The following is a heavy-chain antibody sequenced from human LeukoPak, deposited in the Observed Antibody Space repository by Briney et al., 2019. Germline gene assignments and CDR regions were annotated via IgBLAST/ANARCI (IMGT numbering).Heavy chain of an antibody. D-gene: IGHD3-10*01. Sequence: GGSLRLSCAASGFTFSSYSMNWVRQAPGKGLEWVSSISSSSSYKYYADSVKGRFTISRDNAKNSLYLQMNSLRAEDTAVYYCAREEILWFGELWGQGTLVTVSS. CDR3: AREEILWFGEL. V-gene: IGHV3-21*01. J-gene: IGHJ4*02. CDR1: GFTFSSYS. CDR2: ISSSSSYK.